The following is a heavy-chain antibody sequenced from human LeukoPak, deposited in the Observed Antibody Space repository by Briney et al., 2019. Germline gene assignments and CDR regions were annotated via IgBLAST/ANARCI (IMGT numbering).Heavy chain of an antibody. V-gene: IGHV4-4*07. Sequence: PSETLSLTCTVSGGSISSYYWSWIRQPAGKGLEWIGRIYISGSGSTNYNPSLKSRVTMSVDTSKNQFSLKLSSVTAADTAVYYCARSGGTWSYNYWGQGTLVTVSS. CDR3: ARSGGTWSYNY. CDR2: IYISGSGST. CDR1: GGSISSYY. D-gene: IGHD1-26*01. J-gene: IGHJ4*02.